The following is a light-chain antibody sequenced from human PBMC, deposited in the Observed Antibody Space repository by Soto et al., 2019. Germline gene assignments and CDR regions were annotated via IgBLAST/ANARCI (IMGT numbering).Light chain of an antibody. CDR1: SSNIGAGYD. V-gene: IGLV1-40*01. CDR3: QSYDSSLRGWV. CDR2: GNS. Sequence: QSVLTQPPSVSGAPGQRVTISCTGSSSNIGAGYDVHWYQQLPGTAPKLLISGNSNRRSGVPDRFSGSKSGTSASLAITGLQAEDEADYYCQSYDSSLRGWVFGGGTQVTVL. J-gene: IGLJ3*02.